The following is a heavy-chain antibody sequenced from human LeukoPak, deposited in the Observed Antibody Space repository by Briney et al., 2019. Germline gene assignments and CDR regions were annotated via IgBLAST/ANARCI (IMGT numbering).Heavy chain of an antibody. CDR2: IFHTGDT. J-gene: IGHJ4*02. Sequence: PSETLSLTCSVSGYSISSGYYWGWIRQPPGKGLEWIGSIFHTGDTQYNPSLQSRVTLSVDTSKNQFSLNLHSVTAADTAVYYCAKDDGWLQFNSWGQGTLVTVSS. D-gene: IGHD5-24*01. CDR1: GYSISSGYY. V-gene: IGHV4-38-2*02. CDR3: AKDDGWLQFNS.